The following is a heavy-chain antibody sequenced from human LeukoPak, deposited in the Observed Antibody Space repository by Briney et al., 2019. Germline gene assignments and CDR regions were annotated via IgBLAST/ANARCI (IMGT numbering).Heavy chain of an antibody. CDR3: ARGGGYSGYQHNYYYGMDV. V-gene: IGHV4-34*01. J-gene: IGHJ6*02. CDR1: GGSFSGYY. Sequence: PSETLSLTCAVYGGSFSGYYWGWIRQPPGKGLEWIGEINHSGSTNYNPSLKSRVTISVDTSKNQFSLKLSSVTAADTAVYYCARGGGYSGYQHNYYYGMDVWGQGTTVTVSS. D-gene: IGHD5-12*01. CDR2: INHSGST.